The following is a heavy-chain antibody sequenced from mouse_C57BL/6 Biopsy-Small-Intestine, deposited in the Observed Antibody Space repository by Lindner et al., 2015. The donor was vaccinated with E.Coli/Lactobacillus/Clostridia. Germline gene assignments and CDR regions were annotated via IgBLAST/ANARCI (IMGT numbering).Heavy chain of an antibody. CDR2: IYPGDGDT. D-gene: IGHD2-12*01. CDR3: ARSYSEFAY. CDR1: GYAFSSSW. V-gene: IGHV1-82*01. Sequence: QLQESGPELVKPGASVKISCKASGYAFSSSWMNWVKQRPGKGLEWIGRIYPGDGDTNYNGKFKGKATLTADRSSSTAYMQLSSLTSEDSAVYFCARSYSEFAYWGQGTLVTVSA. J-gene: IGHJ3*01.